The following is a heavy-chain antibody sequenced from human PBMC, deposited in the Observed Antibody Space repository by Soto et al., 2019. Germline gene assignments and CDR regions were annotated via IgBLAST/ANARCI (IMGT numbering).Heavy chain of an antibody. CDR3: ARALGYSSTSRLDL. D-gene: IGHD6-19*01. V-gene: IGHV1-8*01. Sequence: QVQLVQSGAEVEKPGASVKVSCKASGYTFTTYDFNWVRQAPGHGLEWMGWMNPVTGNTGYAQKFQGRVTMTRDTSISTAFMALSGLTAEDTAVYYCARALGYSSTSRLDLWGQVTLVTVSS. CDR2: MNPVTGNT. J-gene: IGHJ4*02. CDR1: GYTFTTYD.